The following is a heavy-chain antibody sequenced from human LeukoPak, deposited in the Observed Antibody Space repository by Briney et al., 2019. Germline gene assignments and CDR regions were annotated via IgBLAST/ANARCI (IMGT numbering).Heavy chain of an antibody. J-gene: IGHJ4*02. CDR2: ISGSGGST. CDR3: AKVPGSGYYVGLGFDY. CDR1: GFTFSSYA. Sequence: GGSLRLSCAASGFTFSSYAMSWVRQAPGKGLEWVSAISGSGGSTYYADSVKGRFTISRDNSKNTLYLQMNSLRAEDTAVYYCAKVPGSGYYVGLGFDYWGQGTLVTVS. D-gene: IGHD3-22*01. V-gene: IGHV3-23*01.